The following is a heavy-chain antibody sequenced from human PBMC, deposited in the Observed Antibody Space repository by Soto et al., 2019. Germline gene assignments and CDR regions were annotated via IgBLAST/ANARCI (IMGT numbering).Heavy chain of an antibody. J-gene: IGHJ6*02. CDR3: ARVFSLQAGPNYYGMDV. V-gene: IGHV1-2*02. CDR1: GYTFTGYY. CDR2: INPNSGGT. Sequence: ASVKVSCKASGYTFTGYYMHWVRQAPGQGLEWMGWINPNSGGTNYAQKFQGRVTMTRDTSISTAYMELSRLRSDDTAVYYCARVFSLQAGPNYYGMDVCGQGPKVTVSS.